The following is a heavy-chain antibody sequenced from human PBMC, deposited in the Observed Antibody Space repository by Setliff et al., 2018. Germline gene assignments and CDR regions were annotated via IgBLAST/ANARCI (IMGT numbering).Heavy chain of an antibody. Sequence: PGGSLRLSCAASGFTVSTNYMSWVRQAPGKGLEWVSVIYSGGSTYYADSVKGRFTISRDNSKNTLYLQMNSLRAEDTAVYYCAKAIAPIVVVPAAMLEAYWGQGTLVTVSS. D-gene: IGHD2-2*01. V-gene: IGHV3-53*01. CDR3: AKAIAPIVVVPAAMLEAY. CDR1: GFTVSTNY. CDR2: IYSGGST. J-gene: IGHJ4*02.